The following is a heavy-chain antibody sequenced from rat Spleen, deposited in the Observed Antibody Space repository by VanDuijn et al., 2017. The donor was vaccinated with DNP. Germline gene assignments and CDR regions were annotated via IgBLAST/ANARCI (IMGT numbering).Heavy chain of an antibody. Sequence: EVQLVESGGDLVQPGRSLKLFCAASGFTFSTYWMFWVRQAPTKGLDWVASITRSGCSTYYRDSVKGRFTISRDNAKTTLYLQMNSLRSEDMATYYCARPIYNNHGGFAYWGQGTLVTVSS. CDR3: ARPIYNNHGGFAY. J-gene: IGHJ3*01. D-gene: IGHD1-10*01. CDR2: ITRSGCST. CDR1: GFTFSTYW. V-gene: IGHV5-25*01.